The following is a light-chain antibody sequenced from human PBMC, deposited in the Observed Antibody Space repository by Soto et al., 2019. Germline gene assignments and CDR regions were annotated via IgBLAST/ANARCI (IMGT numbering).Light chain of an antibody. Sequence: EIVLTQSPGSLSLSPGHGATLSCRASQSINSNYLAWYQQKPGQAPRLLLYGTSSRAPGIPDRFSGTGSGTDFTLTISRLEPEDFAVYYCQHYGSLYRTFGQGTKVDIK. J-gene: IGKJ1*01. CDR2: GTS. CDR1: QSINSNY. V-gene: IGKV3-20*01. CDR3: QHYGSLYRT.